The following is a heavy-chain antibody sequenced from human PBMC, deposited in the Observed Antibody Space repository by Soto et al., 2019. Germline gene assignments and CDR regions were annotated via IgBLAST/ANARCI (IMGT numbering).Heavy chain of an antibody. CDR2: ISGGGHGT. V-gene: IGHV3-23*01. Sequence: LRLSCAASGFPFGNYAMSWVRQAPGKGLEWISGISGGGHGTNYADSVKGRFTISRDNSRNTLYLQMNSLRVEDTAVYYCAKDPRLQLGFWGQGTLVTVSS. CDR3: AKDPRLQLGF. CDR1: GFPFGNYA. J-gene: IGHJ4*02. D-gene: IGHD1-1*01.